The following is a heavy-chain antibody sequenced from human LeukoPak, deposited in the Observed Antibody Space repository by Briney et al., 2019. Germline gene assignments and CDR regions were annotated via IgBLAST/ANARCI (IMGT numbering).Heavy chain of an antibody. CDR2: IHYSGST. J-gene: IGHJ6*03. D-gene: IGHD2-15*01. CDR3: ARGYCSGGSCYSYYYYNYMDV. V-gene: IGHV4-39*07. CDR1: GGPISSSPYY. Sequence: SETLSLTCTVSGGPISSSPYYWGWIRQPPGKGLEWIGSIHYSGSTNYNPSLKSRVTISVDTSKNQFSLKLSSVTAADTAVYYCARGYCSGGSCYSYYYYNYMDVWGKGTTVTVSS.